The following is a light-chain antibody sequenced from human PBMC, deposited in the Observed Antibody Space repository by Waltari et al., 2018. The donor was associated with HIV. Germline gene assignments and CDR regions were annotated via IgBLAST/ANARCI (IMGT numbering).Light chain of an antibody. CDR3: WSYAGSTPYVL. V-gene: IGLV2-23*01. J-gene: IGLJ2*01. Sequence: QSALTQPASVSGSPGQSITIPCTGTSSDLGSHNLVSWYQQHPGKAPYLIIYEGTKRPSGISNRFSGYKSGNTASLTISGLQADDEADYFCWSYAGSTPYVLLGGGTKLTVL. CDR2: EGT. CDR1: SSDLGSHNL.